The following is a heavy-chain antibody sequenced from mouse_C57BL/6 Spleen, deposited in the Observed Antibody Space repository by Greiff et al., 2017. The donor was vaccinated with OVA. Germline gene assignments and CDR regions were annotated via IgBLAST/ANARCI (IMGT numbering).Heavy chain of an antibody. J-gene: IGHJ3*01. CDR3: AREGYYDFSY. Sequence: QVQLQQSGAELVKPGASVRLSGKASGYTFTSSWMHWVKQRPGQGLEWIGMIHPNSGSTNYNEKFKGKATLTVDKSSSTAYMQLSSLTSEDSAVYYCAREGYYDFSYWGQGTLVTVSA. CDR1: GYTFTSSW. CDR2: IHPNSGST. D-gene: IGHD2-4*01. V-gene: IGHV1-64*01.